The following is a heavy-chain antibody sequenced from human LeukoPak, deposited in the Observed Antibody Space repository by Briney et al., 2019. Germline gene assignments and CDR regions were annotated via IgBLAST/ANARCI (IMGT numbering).Heavy chain of an antibody. Sequence: GGSLTLSCAASGFTFSVYWMSWVCQAPGKGLEWVANIKQDGSETHYVASVKGRFTISRDNAKSSLYLQMSSLRGDDTAVYYCARLTNRYFDLWGRGTLVSASS. J-gene: IGHJ2*01. CDR2: IKQDGSET. D-gene: IGHD4/OR15-4a*01. V-gene: IGHV3-7*01. CDR3: ARLTNRYFDL. CDR1: GFTFSVYW.